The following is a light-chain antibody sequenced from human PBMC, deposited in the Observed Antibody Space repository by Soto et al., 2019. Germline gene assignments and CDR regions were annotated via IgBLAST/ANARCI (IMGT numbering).Light chain of an antibody. CDR1: QNINTW. CDR2: RAS. J-gene: IGKJ1*01. CDR3: QQYETYSWT. Sequence: DIQMTHSPSTLSASVGDRVTITCRASQNINTWLAWYQQKPGKGPTLLIYRASRLESGVPSRFSVSGPGTEFALTISSLQPADFATXYCQQYETYSWTFGQGPTVDIK. V-gene: IGKV1-5*03.